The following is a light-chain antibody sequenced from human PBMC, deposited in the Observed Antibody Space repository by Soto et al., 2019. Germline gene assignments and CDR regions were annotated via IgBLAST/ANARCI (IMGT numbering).Light chain of an antibody. CDR1: QGIRNW. CDR2: AAS. J-gene: IGKJ2*01. Sequence: DIQMTQSPSSVSASVGDRVTITCRASQGIRNWLAWYQQKPGKATKLLIYAASNLQGGVPSRFSGSGSGTDFTLTISSLQPEDFGTYYCQQANSLPYTFGQGTNLEIK. CDR3: QQANSLPYT. V-gene: IGKV1-12*01.